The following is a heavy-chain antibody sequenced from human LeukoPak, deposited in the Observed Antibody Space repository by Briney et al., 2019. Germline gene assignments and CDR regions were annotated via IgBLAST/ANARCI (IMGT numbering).Heavy chain of an antibody. CDR3: ARGRAGYYYGSGSYYYNWFDP. CDR2: INHSGST. CDR1: GGSFSGYY. Sequence: SETLSLTCAVYGGSFSGYYWSWIRQPPGKGLEWIGEINHSGSTNYNPSLKSRVTISVDTSKNQFSLKLSSVTAADTAVYYCARGRAGYYYGSGSYYYNWFDPWGQGTLVTVSS. D-gene: IGHD3-10*01. V-gene: IGHV4-34*01. J-gene: IGHJ5*02.